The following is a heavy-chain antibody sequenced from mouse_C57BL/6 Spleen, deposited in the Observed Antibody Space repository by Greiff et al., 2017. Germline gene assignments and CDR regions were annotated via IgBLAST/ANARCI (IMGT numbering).Heavy chain of an antibody. CDR3: TVVATDYFDY. CDR2: IDPENGDT. CDR1: GFHIKDDY. V-gene: IGHV14-4*01. Sequence: VQLQQSGAELVRPGASVKLSCTASGFHIKDDYMHWVKQRPEQGLEWIGWIDPENGDTEYASKFQGKATITADTSSNTAYLQLSSLTSEDTAVYYCTVVATDYFDYWGQGTTLTVSS. J-gene: IGHJ2*01. D-gene: IGHD1-1*01.